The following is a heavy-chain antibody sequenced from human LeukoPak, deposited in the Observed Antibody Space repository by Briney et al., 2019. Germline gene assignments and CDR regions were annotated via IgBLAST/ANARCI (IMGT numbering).Heavy chain of an antibody. CDR2: IIPILGIA. J-gene: IGHJ4*02. D-gene: IGHD3-16*01. CDR1: GGTFSSYA. CDR3: ARATGDQNFDY. V-gene: IGHV1-69*04. Sequence: EASVKVSCKASGGTFSSYAISWVQQAPGQGLEWMGRIIPILGIANYAQKFQGRVTITADKSTSTAYMELSSLRSEDTAVYYCARATGDQNFDYWGQGTLVTVSS.